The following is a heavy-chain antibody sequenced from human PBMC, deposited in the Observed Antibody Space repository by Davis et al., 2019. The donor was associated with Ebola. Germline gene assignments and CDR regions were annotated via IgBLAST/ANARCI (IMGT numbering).Heavy chain of an antibody. J-gene: IGHJ4*02. Sequence: PGGSLRLSCAASGFTFSSYWMHWVRQAPGKGLVWVSRINPDGSFTDYADSVKGRFSISRDSTSNTLYLQMNNLRAEDTALYYCVRDATRGGDFDYWGQGTLVTVSS. V-gene: IGHV3-74*01. CDR1: GFTFSSYW. D-gene: IGHD2-15*01. CDR2: INPDGSFT. CDR3: VRDATRGGDFDY.